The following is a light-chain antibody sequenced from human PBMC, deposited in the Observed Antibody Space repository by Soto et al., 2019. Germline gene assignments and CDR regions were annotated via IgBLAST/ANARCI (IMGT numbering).Light chain of an antibody. CDR2: EVT. V-gene: IGLV2-8*01. J-gene: IGLJ3*02. CDR3: NSYAGSKNFGV. CDR1: SSDVGAYNY. Sequence: QSVLTQPPSASGSPGQSVTISCTGTSSDVGAYNYVSWYQQHPGKAPKLIIYEVTKRPSGVPDRFSGSKSGNTASLTVSGLQAEDEADYYCNSYAGSKNFGVFGGGTKLIVL.